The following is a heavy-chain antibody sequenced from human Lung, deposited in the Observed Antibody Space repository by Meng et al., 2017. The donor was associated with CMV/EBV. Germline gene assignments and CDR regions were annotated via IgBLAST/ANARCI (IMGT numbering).Heavy chain of an antibody. D-gene: IGHD5-12*01. V-gene: IGHV3-30*02. CDR3: AKDRVYSSRYSGMDV. CDR1: GFTFSSYG. CDR2: IRYDGSNE. J-gene: IGHJ6*02. Sequence: SCVASGFTFSSYGMHWVRQAPGKGLEWVAYIRYDGSNEYYVDSVKGRFTISRDNSKNTLYLQMSSLSAEDTAVYYCAKDRVYSSRYSGMDVWGQGXTVTVSS.